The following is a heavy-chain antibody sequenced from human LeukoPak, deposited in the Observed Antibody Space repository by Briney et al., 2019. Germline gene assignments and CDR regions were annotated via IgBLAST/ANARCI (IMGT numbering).Heavy chain of an antibody. J-gene: IGHJ6*02. D-gene: IGHD3-22*01. V-gene: IGHV4-4*07. CDR1: GGSISSYY. CDR2: IYTSGST. CDR3: ARHYYDSSGYYPQGYYYGMDV. Sequence: SSETLSLICTVSGGSISSYYWSWIRQPAGKGLEWIGRIYTSGSTNYNPSLKSRVTMSVDTSKNQFSLKLSSVTAADTAVYYCARHYYDSSGYYPQGYYYGMDVWGQGTTVTVSS.